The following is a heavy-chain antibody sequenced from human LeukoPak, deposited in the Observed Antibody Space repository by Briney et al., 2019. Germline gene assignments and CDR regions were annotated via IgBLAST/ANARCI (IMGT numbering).Heavy chain of an antibody. D-gene: IGHD1-26*01. J-gene: IGHJ6*03. CDR1: GGTFSGYY. CDR3: ARLSVIVGAALEYYFYYMDV. CDR2: SNDSGGT. V-gene: IGHV4-34*01. Sequence: SETLSLTCAVYGGTFSGYYWSWIRQPPGKRLEWVGESNDSGGTNYNPSLKSRVTISADKSKNQVSLKLTSVTAADTAVYYCARLSVIVGAALEYYFYYMDVWGQGTTVTVSS.